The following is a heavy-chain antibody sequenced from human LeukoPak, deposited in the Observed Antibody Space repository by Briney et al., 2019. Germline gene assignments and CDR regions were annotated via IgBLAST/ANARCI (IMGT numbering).Heavy chain of an antibody. V-gene: IGHV3-48*01. CDR2: ISSSSSTI. Sequence: GGSLRLSCAASGFTFSSYSMNWVRQAPGKGLEWVSYISSSSSTIYYADSVKGRFTISRDNAKNSLYLQMNSLRAEDTAVYYCAGLDGYNDYWGQGTLVTVSS. CDR3: AGLDGYNDY. J-gene: IGHJ4*02. CDR1: GFTFSSYS. D-gene: IGHD5-24*01.